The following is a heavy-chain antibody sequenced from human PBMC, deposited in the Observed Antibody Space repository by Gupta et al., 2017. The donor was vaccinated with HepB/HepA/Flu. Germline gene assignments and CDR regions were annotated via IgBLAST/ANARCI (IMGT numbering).Heavy chain of an antibody. CDR3: AKVRRASWEYFYYGMDV. D-gene: IGHD2/OR15-2a*01. CDR1: GFTFEEYA. J-gene: IGHJ6*02. Sequence: QLVESGGDVAQPGGSLRLSCAASGFTFEEYAMHWVRQVPGKGLEWVSLISGDGSSAYYADSVQGRFTISRDNTKKSLYLQMTSLRTEDTALYYCAKVRRASWEYFYYGMDVWGQGTTVTVSS. CDR2: ISGDGSSA. V-gene: IGHV3-43*02.